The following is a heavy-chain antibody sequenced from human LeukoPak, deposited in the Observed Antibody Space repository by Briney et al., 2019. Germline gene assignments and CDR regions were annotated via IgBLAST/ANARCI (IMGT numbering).Heavy chain of an antibody. V-gene: IGHV3-30*18. CDR2: ISYDGSNK. J-gene: IGHJ6*02. CDR1: GFTFSSYG. D-gene: IGHD3-3*01. CDR3: AKDPGYDFWSGPSSPYYYGMDV. Sequence: GGSLRLSCAASGFTFSSYGMHWIRQAPGKGLEWVAVISYDGSNKYYADSVKGRFTISRDNSKNTLYLQMNSLRAEDTAVYYCAKDPGYDFWSGPSSPYYYGMDVWGQGTTVTVSS.